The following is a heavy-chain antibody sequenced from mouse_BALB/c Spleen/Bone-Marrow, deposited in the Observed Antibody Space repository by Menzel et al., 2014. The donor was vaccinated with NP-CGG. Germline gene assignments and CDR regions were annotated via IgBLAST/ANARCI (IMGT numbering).Heavy chain of an antibody. D-gene: IGHD1-1*01. CDR3: ARGGYYGTSHFDY. Sequence: EVNLVESGPDLVKPSQSLSLTCTVTGYSITSGYNRHWIQQFPGNKLEWMGYIHYSGYTNYNPSLTSRISITRDTSKNRFFLQLNSVTTEDTATYYCARGGYYGTSHFDYWGQGTTLTVSS. V-gene: IGHV3-1*02. CDR2: IHYSGYT. CDR1: GYSITSGYN. J-gene: IGHJ2*01.